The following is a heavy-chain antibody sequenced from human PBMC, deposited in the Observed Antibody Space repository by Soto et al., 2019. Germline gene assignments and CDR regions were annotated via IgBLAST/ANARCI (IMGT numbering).Heavy chain of an antibody. V-gene: IGHV3-23*01. CDR2: ISGSGGST. J-gene: IGHJ4*02. CDR3: FFSIHYYPRYFVF. Sequence: PRGSLRLSCAASGFTFSSAAMSWVRQAPGKGLEWVSAISGSGGSTYYADTVKGRFTVSRDNSKNTLYLQMNSLRAEDTAVYYCFFSIHYYPRYFVFWGQGNLVTVST. D-gene: IGHD3-22*01. CDR1: GFTFSSAA.